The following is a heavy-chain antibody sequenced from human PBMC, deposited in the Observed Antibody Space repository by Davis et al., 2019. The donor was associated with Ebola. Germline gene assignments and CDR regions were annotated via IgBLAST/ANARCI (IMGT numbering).Heavy chain of an antibody. J-gene: IGHJ4*02. V-gene: IGHV3-64D*06. CDR3: VKGGSSWPGYFDS. Sequence: GESLKISCSASGFTFSNYAMHWVRQAPGKGLKYVSGISSLGGSTDYVDSVKGRFTISRDNSKNTVYLQMSSLRREDTAVYYCVKGGSSWPGYFDSWGQGTLVTVSS. D-gene: IGHD6-13*01. CDR1: GFTFSNYA. CDR2: ISSLGGST.